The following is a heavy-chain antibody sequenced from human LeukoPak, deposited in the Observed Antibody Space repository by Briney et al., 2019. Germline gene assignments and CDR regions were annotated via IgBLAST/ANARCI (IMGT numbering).Heavy chain of an antibody. J-gene: IGHJ4*02. CDR1: GFTFSSYS. Sequence: GGSLRLSCAASGFTFSSYSMNWVRQAPGKGLEWVSSISSSSSYIYYADSVKGRFTISRDNSKNTLYLQMNSLRAEDTAVYYCARDSTRDTAMALVYWGQGTLVTVSS. D-gene: IGHD5-18*01. V-gene: IGHV3-21*01. CDR3: ARDSTRDTAMALVY. CDR2: ISSSSSYI.